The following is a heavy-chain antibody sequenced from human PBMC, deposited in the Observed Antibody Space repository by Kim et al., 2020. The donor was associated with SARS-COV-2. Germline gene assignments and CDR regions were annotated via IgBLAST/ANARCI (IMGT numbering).Heavy chain of an antibody. J-gene: IGHJ6*01. D-gene: IGHD2-15*01. Sequence: GGSLRLSCAASGFTFSRQSMNWVRQAPGKGLEWVTYISDSGSARYYADSVKGRFTISRDNAKNSLSLEMNSLRDEDTAVYYCAKTGLSVVGVAASNYYY. CDR2: ISDSGSAR. CDR3: AKTGLSVVGVAASNYYY. V-gene: IGHV3-48*02. CDR1: GFTFSRQS.